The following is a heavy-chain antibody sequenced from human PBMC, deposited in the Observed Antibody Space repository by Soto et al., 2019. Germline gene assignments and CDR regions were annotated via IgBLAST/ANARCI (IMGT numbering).Heavy chain of an antibody. Sequence: SETLSLTCTVSGGPVSSGGGNYWSWIRQHPGKGLEWIGYIYYSGSTYYTPSLKSRVTISLDTSKNQFSLKLSSVTAADTAVYFCARAPNSWYVYFADWGQGTLVTVSS. J-gene: IGHJ4*02. D-gene: IGHD6-13*01. V-gene: IGHV4-31*03. CDR3: ARAPNSWYVYFAD. CDR2: IYYSGST. CDR1: GGPVSSGGGNY.